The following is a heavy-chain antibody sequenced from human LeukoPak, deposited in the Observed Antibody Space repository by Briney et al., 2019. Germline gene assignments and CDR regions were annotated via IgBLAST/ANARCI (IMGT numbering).Heavy chain of an antibody. CDR3: ARAGVGWFDP. Sequence: SETLSLTCTVSGYSISSGYYWGWIRQPPGKGLEWIGSIYHSGSTYYNPSLKSRVTISVDTSKNQFSLKLSSVTAADTAVYYCARAGVGWFDPWGQGTLVTVSS. CDR1: GYSISSGYY. D-gene: IGHD1-26*01. V-gene: IGHV4-38-2*02. CDR2: IYHSGST. J-gene: IGHJ5*02.